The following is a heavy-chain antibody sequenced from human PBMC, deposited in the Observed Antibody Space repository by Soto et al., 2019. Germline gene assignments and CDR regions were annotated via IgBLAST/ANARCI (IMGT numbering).Heavy chain of an antibody. D-gene: IGHD5-12*01. CDR1: GGSVSSGSYY. CDR3: ARSDINLGHFEC. V-gene: IGHV4-61*01. J-gene: IGHJ4*02. Sequence: SETLSLTCNVSGGSVSSGSYYWNWFRQPPGKGLEWVGYIYYTGATNYNPSLKSRITINPDTSKNQFSLHLNSVTPDDTAVYYCARSDINLGHFECWGQGTLVTVSS. CDR2: IYYTGAT.